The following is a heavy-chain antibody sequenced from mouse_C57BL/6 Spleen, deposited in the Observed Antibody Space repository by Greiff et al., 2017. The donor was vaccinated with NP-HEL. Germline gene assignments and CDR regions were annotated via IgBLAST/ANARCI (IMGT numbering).Heavy chain of an antibody. CDR2: IYPGDGDT. CDR3: ARKDGNYAMDY. D-gene: IGHD2-1*01. CDR1: GYAFSSSW. V-gene: IGHV1-82*01. J-gene: IGHJ4*01. Sequence: VQRVESGPELVKPGASVKISCKASGYAFSSSWMNWVKQRPGKGLEWIGRIYPGDGDTNYNGKFKGKATLTADKSSSTAYMQLSSLTSEDSAVYFCARKDGNYAMDYWGQGTSVTVSS.